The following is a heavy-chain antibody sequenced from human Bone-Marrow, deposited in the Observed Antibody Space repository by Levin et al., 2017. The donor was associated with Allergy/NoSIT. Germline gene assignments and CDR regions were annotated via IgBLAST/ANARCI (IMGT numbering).Heavy chain of an antibody. CDR2: IYSGDNT. Sequence: RPGGSLRLSCEASGFAISRDYMSWVRQAPGKGLEWVSLIYSGDNTYYADSVKGRFTISRDTSKNTLYLQMNSLTAEDTAVYFCARSAATALYYFDSWGQGTLVTVSS. CDR1: GFAISRDY. CDR3: ARSAATALYYFDS. D-gene: IGHD1-26*01. V-gene: IGHV3-53*01. J-gene: IGHJ4*02.